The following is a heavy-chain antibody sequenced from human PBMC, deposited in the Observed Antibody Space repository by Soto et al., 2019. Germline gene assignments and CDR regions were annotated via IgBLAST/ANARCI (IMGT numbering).Heavy chain of an antibody. D-gene: IGHD6-19*01. V-gene: IGHV1-46*01. CDR2: INPSGGST. CDR1: GGTFSSYT. CDR3: AVSQYGYNNGWPPFSDY. Sequence: ASVKVSCKASGGTFSSYTISWVRQAPGQGLEWMGIINPSGGSTSYAQKFQGRVTMTRDTSASTAYMELSSLRSEDTAIYYCAVSQYGYNNGWPPFSDYLGQGTLVTVSS. J-gene: IGHJ4*02.